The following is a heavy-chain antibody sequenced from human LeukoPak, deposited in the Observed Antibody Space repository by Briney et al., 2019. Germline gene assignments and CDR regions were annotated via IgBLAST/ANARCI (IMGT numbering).Heavy chain of an antibody. CDR3: ARHEDSSSWGY. Sequence: PSETLSLTCTVSGGSISSYYWSWIRQPPGKGLEWIGYIYYSGSTNYNPSLKSRVTISVDTSKNQFSLKLSSVTAADTAVYYCARHEDSSSWGYWGQGTLVTVSS. D-gene: IGHD6-13*01. J-gene: IGHJ4*02. V-gene: IGHV4-59*08. CDR1: GGSISSYY. CDR2: IYYSGST.